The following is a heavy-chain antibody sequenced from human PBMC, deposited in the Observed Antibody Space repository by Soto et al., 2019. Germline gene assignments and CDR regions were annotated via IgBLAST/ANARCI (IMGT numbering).Heavy chain of an antibody. CDR1: CGSFIGYY. CDR3: ARGGEYCSSTSCSKGWFDP. Sequence: SETLSLTCAVYCGSFIGYYWSWIRQPPGKGLEWIGEINHSGSTNYNPSLKSRVTISVDTSKNQFSLKLSSVTAADTAVYYCARGGEYCSSTSCSKGWFDPWGQGTLVTVSS. CDR2: INHSGST. D-gene: IGHD2-2*01. V-gene: IGHV4-34*01. J-gene: IGHJ5*02.